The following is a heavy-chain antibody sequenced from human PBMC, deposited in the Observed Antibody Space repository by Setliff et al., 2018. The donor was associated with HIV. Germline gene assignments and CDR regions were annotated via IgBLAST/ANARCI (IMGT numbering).Heavy chain of an antibody. D-gene: IGHD3-3*01. CDR2: MNPNSGRA. CDR3: ARGMRSAIFGVVIRGAFDF. J-gene: IGHJ4*02. CDR1: GYTFTNYD. V-gene: IGHV1-8*02. Sequence: GASVKVSCKASGYTFTNYDINWVRQSPGQGLEWLGWMNPNSGRAGSAQMFQGRLTMTRDTSTSTAYMELSSLRSEDAAVYYCARGMRSAIFGVVIRGAFDFWGQGTLVTVSS.